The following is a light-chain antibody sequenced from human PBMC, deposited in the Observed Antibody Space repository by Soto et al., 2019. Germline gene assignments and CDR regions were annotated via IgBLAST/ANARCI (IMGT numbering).Light chain of an antibody. CDR3: QAWDSSTVV. CDR2: QDH. J-gene: IGLJ2*01. CDR1: KLGDKY. Sequence: SYELTQPPSVSVSPGQTASITCSGDKLGDKYACWYQQKPGQPPVLVIYQDHKRPSGIPERFSGSNSGNTATLTISGTQAMDEADYYCQAWDSSTVVFGGRTKLTVL. V-gene: IGLV3-1*01.